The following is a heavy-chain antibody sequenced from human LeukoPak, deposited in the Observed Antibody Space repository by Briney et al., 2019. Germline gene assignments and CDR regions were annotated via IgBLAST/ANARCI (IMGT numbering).Heavy chain of an antibody. Sequence: GSLRLSCAASGFTFSSYSMNWVRQAPGKGLEWVSSISSSSSYIYYADSVKGRFTISRDNAKNSLYLQMNSLRAEDTAVYYCARPHYCSGGSCYLDYWGQGTLVTVSS. CDR3: ARPHYCSGGSCYLDY. CDR2: ISSSSSYI. V-gene: IGHV3-21*01. CDR1: GFTFSSYS. J-gene: IGHJ4*02. D-gene: IGHD2-15*01.